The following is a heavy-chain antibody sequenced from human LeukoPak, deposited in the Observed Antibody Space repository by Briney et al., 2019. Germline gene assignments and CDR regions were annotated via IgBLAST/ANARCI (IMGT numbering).Heavy chain of an antibody. Sequence: SETLSLTCTVSGGSISSHYWSWIRQPPGKGLEWIGYIYYSGSTDYNPSLKSRVTISVDTSKNQFSLKLSSVTAADTAVYYCARDKLWSGLDPWGQGTLVTVSS. CDR3: ARDKLWSGLDP. J-gene: IGHJ5*02. D-gene: IGHD3-3*01. V-gene: IGHV4-59*11. CDR1: GGSISSHY. CDR2: IYYSGST.